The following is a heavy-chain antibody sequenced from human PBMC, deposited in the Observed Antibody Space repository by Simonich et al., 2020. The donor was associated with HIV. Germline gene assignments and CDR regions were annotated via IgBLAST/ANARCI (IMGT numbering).Heavy chain of an antibody. CDR2: VNPNSGGK. D-gene: IGHD1-26*01. CDR3: ATHGPGSYSSALDI. J-gene: IGHJ3*02. Sequence: QVQLVQSGAEVKKPGSSVKVSCKASGGTFSSYAVSWVRQAPGPGLEWMGRVNPNSGGKDYPQKCQGRVTMTRDKSITTAYMELSRLRSDDTAFYYCATHGPGSYSSALDIWGQGTMVTVSS. V-gene: IGHV1-2*06. CDR1: GGTFSSYA.